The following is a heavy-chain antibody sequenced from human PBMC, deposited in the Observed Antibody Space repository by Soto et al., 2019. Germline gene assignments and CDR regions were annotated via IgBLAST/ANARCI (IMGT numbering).Heavy chain of an antibody. Sequence: PGGSLRLSCAASGFTVSNNYMIWVRQAPGKGLECVSVIYSGGSTYYADSVKGLFTISRDNSKNTLYLQINSLRAEDTAVYYCARGSPICSGGSCYSVPYYFDYWGQGTLVTVSS. V-gene: IGHV3-53*01. D-gene: IGHD2-15*01. CDR3: ARGSPICSGGSCYSVPYYFDY. CDR2: IYSGGST. CDR1: GFTVSNNY. J-gene: IGHJ4*02.